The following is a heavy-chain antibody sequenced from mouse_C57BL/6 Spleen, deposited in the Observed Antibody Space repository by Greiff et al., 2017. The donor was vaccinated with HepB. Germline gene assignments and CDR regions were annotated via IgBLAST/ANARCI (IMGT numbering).Heavy chain of an antibody. V-gene: IGHV5-4*01. CDR3: AREALGYYFDY. J-gene: IGHJ2*01. CDR1: GFTFSSYA. D-gene: IGHD2-14*01. CDR2: ISDGGSYT. Sequence: DVMLVESGGGLVKPGGSLKLSCAASGFTFSSYAMSWVRQTPEKRLEWVATISDGGSYTYYPDNVKGRFTISRDNAKNNLYLQMSHLKSEDTAMYYCAREALGYYFDYWGQGTTLTVSS.